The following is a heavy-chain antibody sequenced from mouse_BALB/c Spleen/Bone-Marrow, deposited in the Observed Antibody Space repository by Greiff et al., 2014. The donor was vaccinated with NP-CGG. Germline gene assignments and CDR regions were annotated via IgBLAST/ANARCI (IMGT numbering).Heavy chain of an antibody. CDR3: ARGIYYDSTWFAY. CDR1: GYTFTDYA. V-gene: IGHV1-67*01. Sequence: QVHVKQSGPELVRPGVSVKISCKGSGYTFTDYAMHWVKQSHAKSLEWIGVISTYSGNTNYNQKFKGKATMTVDKSSSTAYMELARLTSEVSAIYYCARGIYYDSTWFAYWGQGTLVTVSA. J-gene: IGHJ3*01. CDR2: ISTYSGNT. D-gene: IGHD2-4*01.